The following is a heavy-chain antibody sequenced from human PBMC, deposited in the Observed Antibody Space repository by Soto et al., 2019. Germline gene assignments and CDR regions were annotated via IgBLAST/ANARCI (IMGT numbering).Heavy chain of an antibody. CDR2: IYYTGST. CDR3: PRVGGYYGDYPNFDY. Sequence: SETLSLTCTVSGSSISPFYWSWIRQPPGKGLEWIGYIYYTGSTKCNPSLKSRVTLSLGTSRNQLSLKLSSVTAADTAVYYCPRVGGYYGDYPNFDYWGPGTLITVSS. CDR1: GSSISPFY. D-gene: IGHD4-17*01. J-gene: IGHJ4*02. V-gene: IGHV4-59*01.